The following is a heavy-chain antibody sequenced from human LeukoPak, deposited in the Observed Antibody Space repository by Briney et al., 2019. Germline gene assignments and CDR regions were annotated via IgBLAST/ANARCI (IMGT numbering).Heavy chain of an antibody. J-gene: IGHJ6*03. Sequence: GGSLRLSCAASGFTFSSYWMSWVRQAPGKGLEWVANIKQDGSEKYYVDSVKGRFTISRDNAKNSLYLQMNSLRAEDTAVYYCARVPDDYVVREPDYYYYYMDVWGKGTTVTVSS. CDR3: ARVPDDYVVREPDYYYYYMDV. CDR1: GFTFSSYW. D-gene: IGHD3-16*01. V-gene: IGHV3-7*01. CDR2: IKQDGSEK.